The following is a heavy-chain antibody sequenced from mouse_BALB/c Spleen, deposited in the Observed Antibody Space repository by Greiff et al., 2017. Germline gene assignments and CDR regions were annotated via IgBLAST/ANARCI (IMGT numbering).Heavy chain of an antibody. CDR2: IRLKSNNYAT. J-gene: IGHJ2*01. V-gene: IGHV6-6*02. CDR1: GFTFSNYW. Sequence: EVKLQESGGGLVQPGGSMKLSCVASGFTFSNYWMNWVRQSPEKGLEWVAEIRLKSNNYATHYAESVKGRFTISRDDSKSSVYLQMNNLRAEDTGIYYCTRGTENYFDYWGQGTTLTVSS. CDR3: TRGTENYFDY. D-gene: IGHD3-3*01.